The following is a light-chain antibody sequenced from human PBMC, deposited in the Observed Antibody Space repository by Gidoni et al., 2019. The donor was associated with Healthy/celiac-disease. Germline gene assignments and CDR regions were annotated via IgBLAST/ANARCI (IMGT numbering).Light chain of an antibody. CDR3: QQYGSPLLT. J-gene: IGKJ4*01. V-gene: IGKV3-20*01. Sequence: IVLTQSPGTLSLSPGERATLSCRASQSVSSSYLAWYQQKPGQAPRLLIYGASSRATGIPDRFSGSGSGTDFTLTISSLEPEDFAVYYCQQYGSPLLTFGGGTKVEIK. CDR2: GAS. CDR1: QSVSSSY.